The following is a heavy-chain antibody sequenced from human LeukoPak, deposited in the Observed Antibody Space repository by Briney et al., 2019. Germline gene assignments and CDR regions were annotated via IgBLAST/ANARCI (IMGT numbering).Heavy chain of an antibody. D-gene: IGHD5-18*01. CDR2: IYYSGST. CDR3: ASIPQLWNLPHY. CDR1: GGSISSSSYY. Sequence: NPSETLSLTCTVSGGSISSSSYYWGWIRQPPGKGLEWIGSIYYSGSTYYNPSLKSRVTISVDTSKNQFSLKLSSVTAADTAVYYCASIPQLWNLPHYWGQGTLVTASS. V-gene: IGHV4-39*01. J-gene: IGHJ4*02.